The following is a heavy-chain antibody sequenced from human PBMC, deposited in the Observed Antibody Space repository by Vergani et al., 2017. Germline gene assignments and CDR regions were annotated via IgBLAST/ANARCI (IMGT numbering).Heavy chain of an antibody. J-gene: IGHJ4*02. V-gene: IGHV3-74*01. CDR3: ARDAGYSYGYGVDY. CDR2: INSDGSST. Sequence: EVQLVESGGGLVQPGGSLRLSCAASGFTFSSYWMHWVRQAPGKGLVWVSRINSDGSSTSYAVSVKGRFTISRDNAKNTLYLQMNSLRAEDTAVYYCARDAGYSYGYGVDYWGQGTLVTVSS. D-gene: IGHD5-18*01. CDR1: GFTFSSYW.